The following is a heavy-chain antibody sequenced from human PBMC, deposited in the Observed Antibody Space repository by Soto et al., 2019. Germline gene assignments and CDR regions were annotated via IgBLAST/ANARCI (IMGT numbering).Heavy chain of an antibody. D-gene: IGHD6-19*01. CDR3: ARTQWPTRNFDY. J-gene: IGHJ4*02. V-gene: IGHV1-18*01. CDR2: ISAYNGNT. Sequence: ASVKVSCKASGYTFTSYGISWVRQAPGQGLEWMGWISAYNGNTNYAQKLQGRVTITRDTSTSTAYMELRSLRSGDTAVYYCARTQWPTRNFDYWGQGTLVTVSS. CDR1: GYTFTSYG.